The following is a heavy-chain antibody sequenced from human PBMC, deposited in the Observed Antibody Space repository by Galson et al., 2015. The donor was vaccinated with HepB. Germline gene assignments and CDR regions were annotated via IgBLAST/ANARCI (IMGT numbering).Heavy chain of an antibody. CDR2: INHSGST. CDR3: ARRKRAPPGRGRNDAFDI. CDR1: GGSFRGYY. D-gene: IGHD1-14*01. Sequence: ETLSLTCAVYGGSFRGYYWSWIRQPPGKGLEWIGEINHSGSTNYNPSLKSRVTISVDTSKNQFSLKLSSVTAADTAVYYCARRKRAPPGRGRNDAFDIWGQGTMVTVSS. V-gene: IGHV4-34*01. J-gene: IGHJ3*02.